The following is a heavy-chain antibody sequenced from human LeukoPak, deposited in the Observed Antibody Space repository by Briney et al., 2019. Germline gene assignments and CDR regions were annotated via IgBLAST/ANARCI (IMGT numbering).Heavy chain of an antibody. D-gene: IGHD3-10*01. CDR3: AKGAHYGSGSSYYGMDV. CDR2: ITGSGGST. Sequence: GVSLRLSCAASGFTFSSYAMSWVRQSPGRGLEWVSAITGSGGSTYYADFLKGRFTISRDNSKNTLYLQMNSLRADDTAVYYCAKGAHYGSGSSYYGMDVWGQGTTVTVSS. CDR1: GFTFSSYA. J-gene: IGHJ6*02. V-gene: IGHV3-23*01.